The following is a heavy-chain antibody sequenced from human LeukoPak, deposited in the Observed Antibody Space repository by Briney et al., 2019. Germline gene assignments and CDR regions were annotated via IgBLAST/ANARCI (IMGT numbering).Heavy chain of an antibody. CDR3: ASGGYSYGHYDAFDI. Sequence: ASVKVSCKASGYTFTGYYMHWVRQAPGQELEWMGWINPNSGGTNYAQKFQGRVTMTRDTSISTAYMELSRLRSDDTAVYCCASGGYSYGHYDAFDIWGQGTMVTVSS. CDR1: GYTFTGYY. CDR2: INPNSGGT. V-gene: IGHV1-2*02. J-gene: IGHJ3*02. D-gene: IGHD5-18*01.